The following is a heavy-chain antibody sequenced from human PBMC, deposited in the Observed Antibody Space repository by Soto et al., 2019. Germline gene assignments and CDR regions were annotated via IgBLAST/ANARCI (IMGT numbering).Heavy chain of an antibody. CDR3: ARSDDIVVVPAAIGMDV. J-gene: IGHJ6*02. CDR2: IYYSGST. D-gene: IGHD2-2*02. Sequence: SETLSLTCTVSGGSISSGDYYWSWIRQPPGKGLEWIGYIYYSGSTYYNPSLKSRVTISVDTSKNQFSLKLSSVTAADTAVYYCARSDDIVVVPAAIGMDVWGQGTTVTVSS. CDR1: GGSISSGDYY. V-gene: IGHV4-30-4*01.